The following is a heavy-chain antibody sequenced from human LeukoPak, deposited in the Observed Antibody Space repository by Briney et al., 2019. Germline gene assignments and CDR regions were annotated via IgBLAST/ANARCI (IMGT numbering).Heavy chain of an antibody. D-gene: IGHD3-22*01. Sequence: SETLSLTCAVSGGSISSSNWWSWVRQPPGKGLEWIGEIYHSGSTNYNPSLKSRVTISVDNSKNHFSLKLSSVTAADTAVYYCARSSYYDSTYGMDVWGQGTTVTVSS. V-gene: IGHV4-4*02. CDR2: IYHSGST. CDR1: GGSISSSNW. J-gene: IGHJ6*02. CDR3: ARSSYYDSTYGMDV.